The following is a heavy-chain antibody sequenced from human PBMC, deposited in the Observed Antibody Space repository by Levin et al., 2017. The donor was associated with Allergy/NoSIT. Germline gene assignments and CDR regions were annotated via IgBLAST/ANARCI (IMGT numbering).Heavy chain of an antibody. Sequence: LSLTCAASGFSFSNYAMTWVRPAPGKGLEWVSTLSGRGAGAFYADSVKGRFTSSRDNSNDMLYLQLNNVRAEDMCIYYCVKGLGELYQSFETWGQGTLVSVSS. D-gene: IGHD3-16*01. CDR1: GFSFSNYA. V-gene: IGHV3-23*01. J-gene: IGHJ5*02. CDR3: VKGLGELYQSFET. CDR2: LSGRGAGA.